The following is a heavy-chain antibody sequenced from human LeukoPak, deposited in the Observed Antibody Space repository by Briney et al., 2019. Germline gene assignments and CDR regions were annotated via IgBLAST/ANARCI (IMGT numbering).Heavy chain of an antibody. J-gene: IGHJ4*02. CDR2: ITDSGSST. V-gene: IGHV3-23*01. CDR1: GFTFSSSA. D-gene: IGHD4-23*01. CDR3: AKDIGGGNGEDY. Sequence: GGSLRLSCAASGFTFSSSAMSWVRQAPGKGLEWVSTITDSGSSTYYADSVKGRFTSSRDNSENTLYLEVNSLRAEDTAVYYCAKDIGGGNGEDYWGQGTLVTVSS.